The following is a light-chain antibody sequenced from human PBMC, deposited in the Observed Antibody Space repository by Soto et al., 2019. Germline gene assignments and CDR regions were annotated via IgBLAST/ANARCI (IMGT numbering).Light chain of an antibody. CDR1: QIIANR. CDR2: AAS. J-gene: IGKJ1*01. Sequence: DIQMTQSPSSVSASIGDSVTITGRASQIIANRLACFQQKPGKPPRLLIEAASTLEIGVPSTFSGSGSGTEFSLTISSLGPEDFATYYCLQVANFPRTFGQGTKVDI. V-gene: IGKV1-12*01. CDR3: LQVANFPRT.